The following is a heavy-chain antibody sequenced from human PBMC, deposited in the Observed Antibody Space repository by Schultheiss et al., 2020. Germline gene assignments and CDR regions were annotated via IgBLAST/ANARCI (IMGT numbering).Heavy chain of an antibody. V-gene: IGHV4-30-2*01. CDR2: IYHSGST. CDR3: ARVYEGSHQYYYYYGMDV. J-gene: IGHJ6*02. Sequence: SETLSLTCTVSGGSITSGGHYWSWIRQPPGKGLEWIGYIYHSGSTYYNPSLKSRATISVDTSKNQFSLKLSSVTAADTAVYYCARVYEGSHQYYYYYGMDVWGQGTTVTVSS. CDR1: GGSITSGGHY. D-gene: IGHD2-8*01.